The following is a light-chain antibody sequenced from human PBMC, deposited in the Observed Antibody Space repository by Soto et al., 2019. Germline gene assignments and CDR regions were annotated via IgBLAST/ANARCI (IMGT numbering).Light chain of an antibody. V-gene: IGLV3-21*02. J-gene: IGLJ2*01. CDR1: NIGIKS. CDR2: DDD. CDR3: QVWDSRSGLFVI. Sequence: SYELTQPPSVSVAPGQTARITCGGDNIGIKSVHWYQQKPGQAPVVVVYDDDDRPTGVPERFSGSNSGNTATLTISRVEAGDEADYYCQVWDSRSGLFVIFGGGTKLTVL.